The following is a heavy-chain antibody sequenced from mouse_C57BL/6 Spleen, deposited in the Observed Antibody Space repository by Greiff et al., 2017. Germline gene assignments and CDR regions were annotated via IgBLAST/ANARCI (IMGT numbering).Heavy chain of an antibody. Sequence: VQGVESGAELVRPGASVTLSCKASGYTFTDYEMHWVKQTPVHGLEWIGAIDPETGGTAYNQKFKGKAILTADKSSSTAYMELRSLTSEDSAVYYCTRSDGSSPHYYAMDYWGQGTSVTVSS. CDR3: TRSDGSSPHYYAMDY. J-gene: IGHJ4*01. D-gene: IGHD1-1*01. CDR1: GYTFTDYE. V-gene: IGHV1-15*01. CDR2: IDPETGGT.